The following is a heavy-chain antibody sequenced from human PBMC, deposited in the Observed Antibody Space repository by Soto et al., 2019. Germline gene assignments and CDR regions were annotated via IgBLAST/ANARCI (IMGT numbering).Heavy chain of an antibody. CDR1: GFTFSSYA. D-gene: IGHD3-10*01. CDR3: ARVSGAGLFGAFDI. Sequence: QVQLVESGGGVVQPGRSLRLSCAASGFTFSSYAMHWVRQAPGKGLEWVAVISYDGSNKYYADSVKGRFTISRDNSKNTLYRQMNSLRAEDMAVYYCARVSGAGLFGAFDIWGQGTMVTVSS. CDR2: ISYDGSNK. V-gene: IGHV3-30-3*01. J-gene: IGHJ3*02.